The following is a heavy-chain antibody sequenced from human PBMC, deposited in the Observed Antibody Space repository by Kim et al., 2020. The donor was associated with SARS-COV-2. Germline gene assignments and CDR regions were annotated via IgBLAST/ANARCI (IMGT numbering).Heavy chain of an antibody. J-gene: IGHJ3*02. D-gene: IGHD2-2*02. CDR3: ARSFDCSSTSCYRDAFDI. V-gene: IGHV1-3*01. Sequence: FQGRVPITRDTSASTAYMELSSLRSEDTAVYYCARSFDCSSTSCYRDAFDIWGQGTMVTVSS.